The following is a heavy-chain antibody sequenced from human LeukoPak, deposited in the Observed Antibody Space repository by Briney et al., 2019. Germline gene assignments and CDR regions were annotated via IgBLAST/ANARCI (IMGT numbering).Heavy chain of an antibody. V-gene: IGHV3-7*03. J-gene: IGHJ4*02. CDR2: IKQDGSEK. D-gene: IGHD3-9*01. CDR3: AKIGYYDILTGYD. CDR1: GFTFSSYW. Sequence: GGSLRLSCAASGFTFSSYWMSWVRQAPGKGLEWVANIKQDGSEKYYVDSVKGRFTISRDNAKNSLYLQMNSLRAEDTAVYYCAKIGYYDILTGYDWGQGTLVTVSS.